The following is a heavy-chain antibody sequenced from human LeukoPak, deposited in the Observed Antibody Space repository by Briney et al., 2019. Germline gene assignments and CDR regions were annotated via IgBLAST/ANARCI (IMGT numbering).Heavy chain of an antibody. Sequence: PSETLSLTCTVSGGSISSYYWSWIRQPPGKGLEWIAYMYYSGSTNYNPSLKSRVTTSVDTSKNQFSLKLSSVTAADTAVYYCARTTDYDSRYYYYYYYMDVWGKGATVTISS. CDR1: GGSISSYY. D-gene: IGHD4-17*01. CDR2: MYYSGST. CDR3: ARTTDYDSRYYYYYYYMDV. V-gene: IGHV4-59*12. J-gene: IGHJ6*03.